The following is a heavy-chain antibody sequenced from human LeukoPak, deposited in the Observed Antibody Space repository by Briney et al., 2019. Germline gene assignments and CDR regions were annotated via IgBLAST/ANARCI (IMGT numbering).Heavy chain of an antibody. Sequence: GGSLRLSCAASGFTFSNSAMSWVRQTAEKGLEWVSLISGSGTDTYYADSVKGRFTISRDNAKNTLYLQMNSLRAEDTAVYYCARDLMATRPDWGQGTLVTVSS. J-gene: IGHJ4*02. CDR2: ISGSGTDT. CDR1: GFTFSNSA. V-gene: IGHV3-21*06. D-gene: IGHD5-24*01. CDR3: ARDLMATRPD.